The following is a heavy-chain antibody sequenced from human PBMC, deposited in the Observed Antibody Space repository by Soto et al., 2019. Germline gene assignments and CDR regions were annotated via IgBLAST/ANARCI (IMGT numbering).Heavy chain of an antibody. J-gene: IGHJ4*02. V-gene: IGHV3-23*01. D-gene: IGHD6-13*01. Sequence: EVQLLESGGALVQPGGSLRLSCAASGFTFSTYAVTWVRQAPGKGLEWVSTISGSGGSTYYADSVKGRFTISRDNSKNTLYLQMNSLRAEDTAVYYCAKDQGSSWYEIDYWGQGTLVTVSS. CDR2: ISGSGGST. CDR1: GFTFSTYA. CDR3: AKDQGSSWYEIDY.